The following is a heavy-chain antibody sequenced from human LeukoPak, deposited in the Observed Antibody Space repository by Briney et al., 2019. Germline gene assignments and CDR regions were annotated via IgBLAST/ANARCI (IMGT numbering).Heavy chain of an antibody. D-gene: IGHD3-16*02. CDR3: ARVIHLGELSLYDY. CDR1: GYSFTTYW. Sequence: GESLKISCKGSGYSFTTYWITWVRQMPGKGLEWMGRLDPSDSYTNYSPSFQGHVTIPADKSISTAYLQWSSLKASDTAMYYCARVIHLGELSLYDYWGQGTLVTVSS. J-gene: IGHJ4*02. V-gene: IGHV5-10-1*01. CDR2: LDPSDSYT.